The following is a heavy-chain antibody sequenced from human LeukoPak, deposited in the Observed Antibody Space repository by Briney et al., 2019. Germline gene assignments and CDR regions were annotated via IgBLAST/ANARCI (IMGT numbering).Heavy chain of an antibody. CDR3: AKDLIGYCSGGSCYQVDYYYGMDV. D-gene: IGHD2-15*01. J-gene: IGHJ6*02. V-gene: IGHV3-30*02. Sequence: GGSLRLSCAAPGFTFSSYGMHWVRQAPGKGLEWVAFIRYDGSNKYYADSVKGRFTISRDNSKNTLYLQMNSLRAEDTAAYYCAKDLIGYCSGGSCYQVDYYYGMDVWGQGTTVTVSS. CDR2: IRYDGSNK. CDR1: GFTFSSYG.